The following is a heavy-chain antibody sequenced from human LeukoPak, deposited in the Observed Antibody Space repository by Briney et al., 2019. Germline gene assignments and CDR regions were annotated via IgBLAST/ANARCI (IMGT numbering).Heavy chain of an antibody. Sequence: GESLKISCKGSGYNFTNYWIGWVRQMPGKGLEWMGIINPGDSDTRYSPSFQGQVIISVDKSITTAYLQWSSLKASDTAMYYCAIRYSGSYNDYWGQGTLVTVSS. J-gene: IGHJ4*02. CDR1: GYNFTNYW. V-gene: IGHV5-51*01. CDR2: INPGDSDT. D-gene: IGHD1-26*01. CDR3: AIRYSGSYNDY.